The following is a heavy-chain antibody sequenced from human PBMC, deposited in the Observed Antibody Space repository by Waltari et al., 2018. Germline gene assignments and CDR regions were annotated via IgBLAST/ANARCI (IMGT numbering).Heavy chain of an antibody. CDR1: GGSISSSSYY. CDR3: ARPHDYGDYEWYFDL. V-gene: IGHV4-39*07. J-gene: IGHJ2*01. D-gene: IGHD4-17*01. Sequence: QLQLQESGPGLVKPSETLSLTCTVSGGSISSSSYYWGWIRQPPGKGLEWIGSIYYSGSTDYNPSLKSRVTISVDTSKNQFSLKLSSVTAADTAVYYCARPHDYGDYEWYFDLWGRGTLVTVSS. CDR2: IYYSGST.